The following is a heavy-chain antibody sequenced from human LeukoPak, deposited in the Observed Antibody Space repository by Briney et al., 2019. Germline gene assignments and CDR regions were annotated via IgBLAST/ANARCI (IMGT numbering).Heavy chain of an antibody. CDR1: GFTFSRYS. V-gene: IGHV3-48*02. Sequence: GGSLRLSCAASGFTFSRYSMNWVRQAPGKGLEWVAYIRSGGSPVYYADSVKGRFTISRDNAQDSLYLQMNSLRDEDTAVYYCVRDPVALDYWGQGTPVTVAS. CDR3: VRDPVALDY. CDR2: IRSGGSPV. J-gene: IGHJ4*02.